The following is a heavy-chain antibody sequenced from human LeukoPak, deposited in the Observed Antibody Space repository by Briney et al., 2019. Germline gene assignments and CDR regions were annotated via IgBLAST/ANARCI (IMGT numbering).Heavy chain of an antibody. Sequence: GGSLRLSCAASGFTFSSYSMNWVRQAPGKGLEWVSYISSSSSTIYYADSVKGQFTISRGNAKNSLYLQMNSLRAEDTAVYYCASSFDYYYYYMDVWGKGTTVTVSS. V-gene: IGHV3-48*01. CDR1: GFTFSSYS. CDR3: ASSFDYYYYYMDV. CDR2: ISSSSSTI. J-gene: IGHJ6*03.